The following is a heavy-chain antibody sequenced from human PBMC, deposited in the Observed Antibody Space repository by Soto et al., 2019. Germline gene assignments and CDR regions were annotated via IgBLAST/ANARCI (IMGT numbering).Heavy chain of an antibody. Sequence: QVQLVQSGAEVKKPGSSVKVSCKASGGTFSSYAISWVRQAPGQGPEWMGGIIPIFGTANYAQKFQGRVTITADESTSTAYMELSSMRSEDTAVYYCARGGDSGYDYVPFDYWGQGTLVTVSS. CDR2: IIPIFGTA. CDR1: GGTFSSYA. J-gene: IGHJ4*02. D-gene: IGHD5-12*01. CDR3: ARGGDSGYDYVPFDY. V-gene: IGHV1-69*12.